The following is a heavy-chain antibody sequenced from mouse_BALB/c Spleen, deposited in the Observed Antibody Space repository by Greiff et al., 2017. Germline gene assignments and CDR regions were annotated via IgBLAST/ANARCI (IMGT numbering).Heavy chain of an antibody. CDR1: GFTFSSYT. D-gene: IGHD1-1*01. J-gene: IGHJ1*01. CDR3: ARQGNYGSTYWYFDV. V-gene: IGHV5-12-2*01. CDR2: ISNGGGST. Sequence: EVKVVESGGGLVQPGGSLKLSCAASGFTFSSYTMSWVRQTPEKRLEWVAYISNGGGSTYYPDTVKGRFTISRDNAKNTLYLQMSSLKSEDTAMYYCARQGNYGSTYWYFDVWGAGTTVTVSS.